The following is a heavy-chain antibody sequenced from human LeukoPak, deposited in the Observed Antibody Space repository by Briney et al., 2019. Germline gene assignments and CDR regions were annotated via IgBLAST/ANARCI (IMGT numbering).Heavy chain of an antibody. J-gene: IGHJ3*02. Sequence: GGSLRLSCAASGFTFNNYAMNWVRQAPGKGLEWVSSISGSGGNTYYADSVKGRFTISRDNSKNTLYLQMNSLRAEDTAAYYCAKPARTDAFDIWGQGTMITVSS. CDR1: GFTFNNYA. V-gene: IGHV3-23*01. D-gene: IGHD1-14*01. CDR3: AKPARTDAFDI. CDR2: ISGSGGNT.